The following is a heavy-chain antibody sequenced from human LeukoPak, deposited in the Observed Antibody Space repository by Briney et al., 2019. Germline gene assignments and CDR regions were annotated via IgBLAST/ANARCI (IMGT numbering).Heavy chain of an antibody. Sequence: SVKVSCKASGGTFSSYAISWVRQAPGQGLEWMGGIIPIFGTANYAQKFQGRVTITADESTSTAYMELRSLRSDDTAVYYCARDQTPYSSTRSYYGMNVWGQGATVTVSS. J-gene: IGHJ6*02. CDR3: ARDQTPYSSTRSYYGMNV. V-gene: IGHV1-69*13. CDR1: GGTFSSYA. D-gene: IGHD2-2*01. CDR2: IIPIFGTA.